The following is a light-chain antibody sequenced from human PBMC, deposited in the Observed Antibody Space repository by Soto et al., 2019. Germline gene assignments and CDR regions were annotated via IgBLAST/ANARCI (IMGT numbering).Light chain of an antibody. CDR3: QQTYRSPYS. Sequence: DIQVTQSPSSLSVSMGDRVTITCRSSQTISVYLNWYQKKPGTPPKLLIYAASNLQSGFPSRFTGRVSGTDFTLTISSLQPEDFATYYCQQTYRSPYSFGQGTKLEI. CDR1: QTISVY. V-gene: IGKV1-39*01. CDR2: AAS. J-gene: IGKJ2*03.